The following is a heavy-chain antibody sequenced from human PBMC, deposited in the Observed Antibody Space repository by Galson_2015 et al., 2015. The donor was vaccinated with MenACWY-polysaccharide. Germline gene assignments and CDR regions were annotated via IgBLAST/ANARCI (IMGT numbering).Heavy chain of an antibody. D-gene: IGHD6-13*01. V-gene: IGHV4-39*07. CDR1: GGSISSSSYY. J-gene: IGHJ4*02. CDR3: GRVVGPPAVAVIGTAGRSFDH. CDR2: IDDSGRK. Sequence: TLSLTCSVSGGSISSSSYYWGWIRQPPGKGLEWIGNIDDSGRKYYNPSLRSRVTISTDTSRNQFSLKLSSVTAADTAFYYCGRVVGPPAVAVIGTAGRSFDHWGQGTLVTVSS.